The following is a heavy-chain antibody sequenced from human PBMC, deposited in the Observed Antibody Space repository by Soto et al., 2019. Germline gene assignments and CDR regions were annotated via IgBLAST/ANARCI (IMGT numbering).Heavy chain of an antibody. CDR2: IYYTGST. J-gene: IGHJ4*02. CDR3: ARDHHSYYDTSGYYPYFDF. V-gene: IGHV4-61*01. Sequence: SETLSLTCTVSGGSVNTAPYHWSWIRQSPRNGLEWIGNIYYTGSTNYNPSFESRVAISLDTSNNPFSLRRTSLTAADTAVYFCARDHHSYYDTSGYYPYFDFWGQGTLVTVSS. D-gene: IGHD3-22*01. CDR1: GGSVNTAPYH.